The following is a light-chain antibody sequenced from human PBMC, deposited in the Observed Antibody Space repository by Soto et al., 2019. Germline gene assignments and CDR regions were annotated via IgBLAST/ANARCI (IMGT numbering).Light chain of an antibody. V-gene: IGKV1-39*01. J-gene: IGKJ1*01. CDR1: QSINTY. Sequence: DLQMTQSPSSLSASVGDRVTITCRASQSINTYLNWYQQKPGRAPKLLIHTASSLQSGVPSRFSGSGSGTEFTLTISSLQPEDFATYYCQQSHIARTFGQGTKVEIK. CDR2: TAS. CDR3: QQSHIART.